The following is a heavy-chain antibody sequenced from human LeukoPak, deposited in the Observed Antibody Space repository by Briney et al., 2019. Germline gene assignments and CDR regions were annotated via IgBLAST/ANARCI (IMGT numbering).Heavy chain of an antibody. Sequence: SETLSLTCTVSGGSISSGTYYWSWIRQPAGKGLEWIGRIYTSGCTNYNPSLKSRITISVDTSKNQFSLKLSSVTAADTAVYYCARNSCPSGSCYDNRGYFDYWGQGTLVTVSS. J-gene: IGHJ4*02. CDR3: ARNSCPSGSCYDNRGYFDY. CDR2: IYTSGCT. V-gene: IGHV4-61*02. CDR1: GGSISSGTYY. D-gene: IGHD2-15*01.